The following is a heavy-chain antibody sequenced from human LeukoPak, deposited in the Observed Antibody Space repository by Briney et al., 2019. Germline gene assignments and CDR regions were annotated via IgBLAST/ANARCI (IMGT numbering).Heavy chain of an antibody. D-gene: IGHD3-16*02. Sequence: GGSLRLSCAASGFTFSSYWMSWVRQAPGKGLEWVANIKQDGSEKYYVDSVKGRFTISRDNAKNSLYLQMNSLRAEDTAVYYCARDLTMITFGGVIAPSWFDPGGQGTLVTVSS. CDR2: IKQDGSEK. J-gene: IGHJ5*02. V-gene: IGHV3-7*01. CDR3: ARDLTMITFGGVIAPSWFDP. CDR1: GFTFSSYW.